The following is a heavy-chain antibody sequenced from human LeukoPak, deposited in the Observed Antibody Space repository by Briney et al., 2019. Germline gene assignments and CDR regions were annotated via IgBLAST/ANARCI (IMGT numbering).Heavy chain of an antibody. CDR1: GGSISNTYYY. Sequence: KSSETLSLTCTVSGGSISNTYYYWGWIRQPPGKGLEWIASIYYSGSTYYNPSLKSRVTISVDTSKNQFSLKVSSVTAADTAVYFCASFERLRLRGSDYWGQGALVIVSS. J-gene: IGHJ4*02. V-gene: IGHV4-39*07. D-gene: IGHD5-12*01. CDR3: ASFERLRLRGSDY. CDR2: IYYSGST.